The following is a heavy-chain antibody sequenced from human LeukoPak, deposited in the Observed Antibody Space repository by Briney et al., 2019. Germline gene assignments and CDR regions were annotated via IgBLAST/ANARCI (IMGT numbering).Heavy chain of an antibody. D-gene: IGHD3/OR15-3a*01. Sequence: GASVKVSCKASGYTFTSYAMNWVRQAPGQGLEWMGWINTNTGSPTYAQGFTGRFVFSLDTSVSTAYLQISSLKAEDTAVYYCARWTGSRGNYYFDYWGQGTLVTVSS. V-gene: IGHV7-4-1*02. CDR3: ARWTGSRGNYYFDY. CDR2: INTNTGSP. J-gene: IGHJ4*02. CDR1: GYTFTSYA.